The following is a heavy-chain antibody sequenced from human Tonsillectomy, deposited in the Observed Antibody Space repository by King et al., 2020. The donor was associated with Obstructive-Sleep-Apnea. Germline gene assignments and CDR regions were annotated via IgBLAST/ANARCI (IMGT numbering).Heavy chain of an antibody. J-gene: IGHJ5*02. CDR1: GYSVTSAYY. V-gene: IGHV4-38-2*02. Sequence: VQLQESGPGLVKPSETLSLTCTVSGYSVTSAYYWGWIRQPPGKGLEWIASIYHSVSTYYNPSLKSRVTIAVDTSKHQFSLKLSSVTAADTAVYYWARAAAVAGIGWFDPWGQGTLVTVSS. CDR2: IYHSVST. D-gene: IGHD6-19*01. CDR3: ARAAAVAGIGWFDP.